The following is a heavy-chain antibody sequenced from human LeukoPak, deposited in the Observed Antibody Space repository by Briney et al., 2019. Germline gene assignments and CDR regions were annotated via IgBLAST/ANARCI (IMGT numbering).Heavy chain of an antibody. CDR1: GFNFMAYW. CDR2: IKRKTDDGTA. J-gene: IGHJ4*02. CDR3: TATLGY. V-gene: IGHV3-15*01. Sequence: GGSLRLSCTPSGFNFMAYWMGWVRQAPGKGLEWVGRIKRKTDDGTADYAAPVKGRFTISRDDSENTMYLQMNSLKTEDTAVYYCTATLGYWGQGTLVTVSS.